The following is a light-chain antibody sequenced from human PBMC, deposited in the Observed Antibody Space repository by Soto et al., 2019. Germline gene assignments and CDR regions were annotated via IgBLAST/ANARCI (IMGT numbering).Light chain of an antibody. CDR3: QQYDDWPWT. J-gene: IGKJ1*01. CDR2: GAS. Sequence: EIVMTQSPATLSVSPGERATLSCRASRNVGSKLAWYMQKPGQSPRLLISGASTRAADFPARFSGSGSGTEFILTIRSLQSEDFAFYYCQQYDDWPWTFGQGTKVEIK. V-gene: IGKV3-15*01. CDR1: RNVGSK.